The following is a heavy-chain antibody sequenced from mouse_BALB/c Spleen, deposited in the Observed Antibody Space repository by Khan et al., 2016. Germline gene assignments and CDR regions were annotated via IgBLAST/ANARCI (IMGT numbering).Heavy chain of an antibody. CDR1: GFSLTSYG. J-gene: IGHJ3*01. CDR3: SREGDYEPWFVY. D-gene: IGHD2-4*01. V-gene: IGHV2-9*02. CDR2: IWASGST. Sequence: QVQLKQSGPGLVAPSQSLSITCTVSGFSLTSYGVHWVRQPPGKGLEWLGVIWASGSTDYNSALMSRLNISKDNSKSQVFLKMNSLQTDDTDMYCWSREGDYEPWFVYWGQGTLGTVSA.